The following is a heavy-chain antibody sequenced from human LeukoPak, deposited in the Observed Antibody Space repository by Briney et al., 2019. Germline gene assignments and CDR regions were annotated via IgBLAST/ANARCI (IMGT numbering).Heavy chain of an antibody. CDR1: GFTFSTST. CDR3: AAERYVDNCCWFDP. V-gene: IGHV1-58*01. Sequence: SVKVSCKASGFTFSTSTVQWVRQARGQNLEWIGWIGVAGGNTKYAQELEERVTITRDLSTSTSYMELSSLRSEDTAVYYCAAERYVDNCCWFDPWGQGTLVTVSS. D-gene: IGHD1-1*01. CDR2: IGVAGGNT. J-gene: IGHJ5*02.